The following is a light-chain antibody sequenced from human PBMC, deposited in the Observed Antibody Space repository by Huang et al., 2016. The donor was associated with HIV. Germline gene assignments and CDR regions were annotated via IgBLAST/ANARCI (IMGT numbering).Light chain of an antibody. CDR1: QSIGSY. J-gene: IGKJ2*01. Sequence: DILMTQSPSSLSASLGDRVTITCRASQSIGSYLNWYQLKPGKAPKLLIYTAFSLHSGIPSRFSGGGSGTNFTLTINNLQPEDFATYCCQQTYTTPRTFGQGTKLEVK. V-gene: IGKV1-39*01. CDR2: TAF. CDR3: QQTYTTPRT.